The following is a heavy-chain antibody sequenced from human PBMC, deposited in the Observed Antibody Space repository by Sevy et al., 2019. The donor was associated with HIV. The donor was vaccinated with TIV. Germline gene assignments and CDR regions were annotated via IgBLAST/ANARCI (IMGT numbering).Heavy chain of an antibody. D-gene: IGHD3-22*01. Sequence: GGSLRLSCVASGFTFTSYTMSWVRQAPGKGLEWVSAISGSGGRTHYADSVKDRFTISRDHSRNTLYVQMNSRRAEDTDVYYCAKPVPYYYDYSGYYYGAFDVWGQGTMVTVSS. CDR3: AKPVPYYYDYSGYYYGAFDV. J-gene: IGHJ3*01. V-gene: IGHV3-23*01. CDR1: GFTFTSYT. CDR2: ISGSGGRT.